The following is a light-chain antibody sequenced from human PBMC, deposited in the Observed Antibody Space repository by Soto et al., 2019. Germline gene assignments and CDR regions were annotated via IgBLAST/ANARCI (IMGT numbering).Light chain of an antibody. J-gene: IGLJ1*01. Sequence: SYELTQPPSVSVSPGQTARITCSGNALAKQYSYWYQQKPGQAPVLLMHKDTERPSGIPERFSGSSSGATVTLTITGVQAEDEADYFCRSSDTTGSYIVFGPGTKVTVL. CDR2: KDT. CDR3: RSSDTTGSYIV. V-gene: IGLV3-25*02. CDR1: ALAKQY.